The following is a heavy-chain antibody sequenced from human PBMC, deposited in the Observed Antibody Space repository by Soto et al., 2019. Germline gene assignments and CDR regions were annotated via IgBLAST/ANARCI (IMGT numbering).Heavy chain of an antibody. V-gene: IGHV4-59*01. CDR2: IYYSGST. D-gene: IGHD3-9*01. Sequence: LPLTCTVSGGSISSYYWSWIRQPPGKGLEWIGYIYYSGSTNYNPSLKSRVTISVDTSKNQFSLKLSSVTAADTAVYYCARSPRIELVISPNFDYWGQGTLVTVSS. CDR1: GGSISSYY. CDR3: ARSPRIELVISPNFDY. J-gene: IGHJ4*02.